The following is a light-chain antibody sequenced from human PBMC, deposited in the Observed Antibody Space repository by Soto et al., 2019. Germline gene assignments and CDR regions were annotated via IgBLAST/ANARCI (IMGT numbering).Light chain of an antibody. CDR1: QSISNY. CDR3: QQSHTNPIT. Sequence: DIQLTQSPSSLYVSVGDRVTITCRARQSISNYLNWYQQKPGQAPRLLIYGASNSQSGVPSRFSGSGSGTDFTLTISSLQPEDIATYYCQQSHTNPITFGPGTRLEIK. V-gene: IGKV1-39*01. J-gene: IGKJ5*01. CDR2: GAS.